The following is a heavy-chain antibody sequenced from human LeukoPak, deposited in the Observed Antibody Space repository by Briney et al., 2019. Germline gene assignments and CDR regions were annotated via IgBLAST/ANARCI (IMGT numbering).Heavy chain of an antibody. CDR1: GGSLSGFY. V-gene: IGHV4-59*08. Sequence: PSETLSLTCTVSGGSLSGFYWSWIRQPPGKGLEWIGYIHNSGSTDYNPSLKSRVTILEDTSNNQFSLKLNFVTAADTAVYYCARARPNWNPPDYWGQGTLVTVSS. J-gene: IGHJ4*02. CDR2: IHNSGST. D-gene: IGHD1-1*01. CDR3: ARARPNWNPPDY.